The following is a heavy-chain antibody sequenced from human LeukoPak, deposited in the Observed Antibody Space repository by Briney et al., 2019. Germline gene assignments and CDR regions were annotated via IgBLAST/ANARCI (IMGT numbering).Heavy chain of an antibody. V-gene: IGHV3-23*01. CDR3: ARAQYSSSWYPRIGWFDP. D-gene: IGHD6-13*01. CDR1: GFTFSSYA. CDR2: IGGSGDHT. J-gene: IGHJ5*02. Sequence: GGSLRLSCAPSGFTFSSYAMSWVRQAPGKGLEWVAAIGGSGDHTFYADSVKGRFTISRDNSKNTLYLQMNSLRAEDTAVYYCARAQYSSSWYPRIGWFDPWGQGTLVTVSS.